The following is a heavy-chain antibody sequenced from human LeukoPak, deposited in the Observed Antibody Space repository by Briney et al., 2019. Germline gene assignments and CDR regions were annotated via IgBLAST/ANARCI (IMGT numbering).Heavy chain of an antibody. J-gene: IGHJ3*02. CDR3: ARGSTGYDSDAFDT. D-gene: IGHD5-12*01. Sequence: PGGSLRLSCAASGFTFSSYEMNWVRQAPGKGLEWVAAIWYDGSNKYYADSVKGRFTISRDKSKNTLYLQMNSLRAEDTAVYHCARGSTGYDSDAFDTWGQGTMVTVSS. V-gene: IGHV3-33*08. CDR2: IWYDGSNK. CDR1: GFTFSSYE.